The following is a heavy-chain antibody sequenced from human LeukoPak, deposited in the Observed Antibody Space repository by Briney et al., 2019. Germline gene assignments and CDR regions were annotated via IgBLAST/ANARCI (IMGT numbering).Heavy chain of an antibody. CDR2: IYSGGST. J-gene: IGHJ6*02. V-gene: IGHV3-53*01. CDR3: ARTTRFPIPPYYGMDV. CDR1: GFTVSSNY. D-gene: IGHD3-3*01. Sequence: PGGSLRLSCAASGFTVSSNYMSWVRQAPGKELEWVSVIYSGGSTYYADSVKGRFTISRDNSKNTLYLQMNSLRAEDTAVYYCARTTRFPIPPYYGMDVWGQGTTVTVSS.